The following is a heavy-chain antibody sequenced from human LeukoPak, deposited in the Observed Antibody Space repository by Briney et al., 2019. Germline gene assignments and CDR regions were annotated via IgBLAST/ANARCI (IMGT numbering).Heavy chain of an antibody. CDR1: GFTFDDYA. V-gene: IGHV3-9*03. CDR3: AKEGLAYQLLYGYFDY. J-gene: IGHJ4*02. CDR2: ISWNSGSI. Sequence: PGRSLRLSCAASGFTFDDYAMHWVRQAPGKGLEWVSGISWNSGSIGYADSVKGRFTISRDNAKNSLYLQMNSLRAEDMALYYCAKEGLAYQLLYGYFDYWGQGTLVTVSS. D-gene: IGHD2-2*02.